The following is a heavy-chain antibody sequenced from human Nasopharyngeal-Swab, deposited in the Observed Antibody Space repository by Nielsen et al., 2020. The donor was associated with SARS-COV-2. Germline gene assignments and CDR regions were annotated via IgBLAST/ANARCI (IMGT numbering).Heavy chain of an antibody. J-gene: IGHJ5*02. Sequence: SLKIPFPASGCTFSSYSMNWVRQAPGKGLEWVSSISSSSSYIYYADSVKGRFTISRDNAKHSLYLQMNSLRAEDTAVYYCARGGHGSSGRRNWFDTWGQGTLVTVS. CDR2: ISSSSSYI. D-gene: IGHD6-19*01. CDR1: GCTFSSYS. V-gene: IGHV3-21*01. CDR3: ARGGHGSSGRRNWFDT.